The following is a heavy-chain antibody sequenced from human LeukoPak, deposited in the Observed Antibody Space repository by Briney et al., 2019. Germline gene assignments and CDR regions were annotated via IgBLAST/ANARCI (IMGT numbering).Heavy chain of an antibody. Sequence: GASVKVSCKVSGYTLTELSMHWVRQAPGKGLEWRGGFDPEDGETIYAQKFQGRVTMTEDTSTDTAYMELSSLRSEDTAVYYCATSRVVNGWIFDDYWGQGTLVTVSS. CDR1: GYTLTELS. V-gene: IGHV1-24*01. CDR3: ATSRVVNGWIFDDY. CDR2: FDPEDGET. J-gene: IGHJ4*02. D-gene: IGHD2-2*03.